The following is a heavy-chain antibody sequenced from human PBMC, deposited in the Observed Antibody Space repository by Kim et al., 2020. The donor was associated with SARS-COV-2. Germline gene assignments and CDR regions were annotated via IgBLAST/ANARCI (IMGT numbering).Heavy chain of an antibody. CDR2: IIPIFGTA. CDR3: AASGSYFSCALKR. D-gene: IGHD1-26*01. V-gene: IGHV1-69*13. J-gene: IGHJ4*02. Sequence: SVKVSCKASGGTFSSYAISWVRQAPGQGLEWMGGIIPIFGTANYAQKFQGRVTITADESTSTAYMELSSLRSEDTAVYYCAASGSYFSCALKRWGQGTLVTVSS. CDR1: GGTFSSYA.